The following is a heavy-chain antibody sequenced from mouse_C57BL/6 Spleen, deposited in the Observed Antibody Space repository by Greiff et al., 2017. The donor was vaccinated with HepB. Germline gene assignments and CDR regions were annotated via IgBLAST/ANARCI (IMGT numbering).Heavy chain of an antibody. CDR3: TRRDYYGLDY. Sequence: LQESGAELVRPGASVTLSCKASGYTFTDYEMHWVKQTPVHGLEWIGAIDPETGGTAYNQKFKGKAILTADKSSSTAYMELRSLTSEDSAVYYCTRRDYYGLDYWGQGTSVTVSS. CDR2: IDPETGGT. J-gene: IGHJ4*01. CDR1: GYTFTDYE. V-gene: IGHV1-15*01.